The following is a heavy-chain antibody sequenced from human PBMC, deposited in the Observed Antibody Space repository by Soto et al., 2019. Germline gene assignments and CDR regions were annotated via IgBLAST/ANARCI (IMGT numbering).Heavy chain of an antibody. CDR3: ARDLWGYCGTDCYPLDV. CDR1: GGSISSSSYY. V-gene: IGHV4-39*02. Sequence: PSETLSLTCTISGGSISSSSYYWGWVRQPPGMGLEWIGTIYYSGSAYYNPSLKSRVTISVDTSKNQFSLILNSVTAADTAVYYCARDLWGYCGTDCYPLDVWGQGTTVT. D-gene: IGHD2-21*02. CDR2: IYYSGSA. J-gene: IGHJ6*02.